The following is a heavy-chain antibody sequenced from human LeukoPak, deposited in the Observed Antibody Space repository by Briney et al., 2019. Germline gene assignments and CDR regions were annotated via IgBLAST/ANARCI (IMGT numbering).Heavy chain of an antibody. D-gene: IGHD4-23*01. CDR3: AKDSDCGVNEYLVY. CDR2: ISYDGSNK. V-gene: IGHV3-30*18. Sequence: GGSLRLSCAASGFTFSSYGMHWVRPAPGKGLEGVAVISYDGSNKYYADSVKGRFTISRDNTKNTLYLQMNSLRAEDTAVYYCAKDSDCGVNEYLVYWGQRTLVSVSS. CDR1: GFTFSSYG. J-gene: IGHJ4*02.